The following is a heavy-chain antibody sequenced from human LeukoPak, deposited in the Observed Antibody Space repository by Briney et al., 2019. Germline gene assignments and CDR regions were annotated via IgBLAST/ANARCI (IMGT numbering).Heavy chain of an antibody. CDR3: TRASSSTWSYYYYYMDV. D-gene: IGHD6-13*01. V-gene: IGHV3-49*04. CDR2: IRSKTYGGTT. CDR1: GFTFGDYA. J-gene: IGHJ6*03. Sequence: GGSLRPSCTASGFTFGDYAMSWVRQAPGKGLEWVGFIRSKTYGGTTEYAASVKGRFTISRDDSKSIAYLQMNSLKTEDTAVYYCTRASSSTWSYYYYYMDVWGKGTTVTISS.